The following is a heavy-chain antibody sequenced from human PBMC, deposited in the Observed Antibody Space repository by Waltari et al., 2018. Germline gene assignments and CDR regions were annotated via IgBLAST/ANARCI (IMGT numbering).Heavy chain of an antibody. Sequence: QVQLQQWGAGLLKPSETLSLTCAVYGGSFSVYYWSWIRQPPGKGLEWIGEINHSGSTNYNPSLKSRVTISVDTSKNQFSLKLSSVTAADTAVYYCAMVVPAAMVDYWGQGTLVTVSS. CDR1: GGSFSVYY. D-gene: IGHD2-2*01. V-gene: IGHV4-34*01. CDR2: INHSGST. J-gene: IGHJ4*02. CDR3: AMVVPAAMVDY.